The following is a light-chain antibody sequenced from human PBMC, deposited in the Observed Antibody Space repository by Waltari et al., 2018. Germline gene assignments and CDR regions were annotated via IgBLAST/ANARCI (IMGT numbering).Light chain of an antibody. CDR2: DVS. CDR3: SSYTSGSPV. V-gene: IGLV2-14*03. CDR1: SSDVGAYNY. Sequence: QSALTQPATVSGSPGQSITISCTGTSSDVGAYNYVSWYQQHPGKAPQVMIYDVSNRPSGVSNRFSGSKSGNTASLTISGLQAEDEAAYYCSSYTSGSPVFGGGTKLTVL. J-gene: IGLJ2*01.